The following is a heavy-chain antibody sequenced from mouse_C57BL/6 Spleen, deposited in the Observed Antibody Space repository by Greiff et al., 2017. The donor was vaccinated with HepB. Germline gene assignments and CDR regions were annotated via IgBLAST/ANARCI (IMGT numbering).Heavy chain of an antibody. Sequence: EVQVVESGGGLVKPGGSLKLSCAASGFTFSSYAMSWVRQTPEKRLEWVATISDGGSYTYYPDNVKGRFTISRDNAKNNLYLQMSHLKSEDTAMYYCARHGSYWGQGTLVTVSA. V-gene: IGHV5-4*01. J-gene: IGHJ3*01. CDR3: ARHGSY. D-gene: IGHD1-1*01. CDR1: GFTFSSYA. CDR2: ISDGGSYT.